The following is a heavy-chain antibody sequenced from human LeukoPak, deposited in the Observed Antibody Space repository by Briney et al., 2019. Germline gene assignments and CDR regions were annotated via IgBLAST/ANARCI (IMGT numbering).Heavy chain of an antibody. V-gene: IGHV3-48*01. D-gene: IGHD6-13*01. CDR2: ISSRSGTI. CDR1: GFTFSSYS. J-gene: IGHJ4*02. CDR3: ARDPLSSSSFDL. Sequence: PGGSLRLSCAASGFTFSSYSMNWVRQAPGKGLEWVSYISSRSGTIYYADSVKGRFTISRDNAKNSLYLQMNSLRAEDTAVYYCARDPLSSSSFDLWGQGTLVTVSS.